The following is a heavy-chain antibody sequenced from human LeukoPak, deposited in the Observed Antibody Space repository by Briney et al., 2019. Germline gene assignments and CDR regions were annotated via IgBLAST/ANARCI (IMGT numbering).Heavy chain of an antibody. D-gene: IGHD3-10*01. CDR3: ARELWVRGVLNWFDP. V-gene: IGHV4-34*01. CDR1: GGSFSGYY. Sequence: SETLSLTCAVYGGSFSGYYWSWIRQPPGKGLEWIGEINHSGSTNYNSSLKSRVTISVDTSKNQFSLKLSSVTAADTAVYYCARELWVRGVLNWFDPWGQGTLVTVSS. J-gene: IGHJ5*02. CDR2: INHSGST.